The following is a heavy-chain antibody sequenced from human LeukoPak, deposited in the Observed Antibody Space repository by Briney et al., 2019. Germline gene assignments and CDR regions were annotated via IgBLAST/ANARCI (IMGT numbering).Heavy chain of an antibody. CDR3: ARHEATRSVLRLGELSPFDY. CDR1: SYSISSGYY. Sequence: PSETLSLTCTVSSYSISSGYYWGWIRQPPGKGLEWIGSIYHSGSTYYNPSLKSRVTISVDTSKNQFSLKLSSVTAADTAVYYCARHEATRSVLRLGELSPFDYWGQGTLVTVSS. CDR2: IYHSGST. D-gene: IGHD3-16*02. V-gene: IGHV4-38-2*02. J-gene: IGHJ4*02.